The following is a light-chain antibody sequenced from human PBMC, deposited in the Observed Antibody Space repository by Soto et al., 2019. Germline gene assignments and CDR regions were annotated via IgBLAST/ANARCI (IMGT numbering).Light chain of an antibody. Sequence: SVLTQPASVSGSPGQSITISCTGTSSDVGSYNLVSWYQQHPGKAPKLMIYEGSERPSGVSYRFSGSKSGNTASLTISGLQAEDEADYYCCSYAGSGTFYVFGTGTKVTVL. J-gene: IGLJ1*01. CDR3: CSYAGSGTFYV. V-gene: IGLV2-23*01. CDR1: SSDVGSYNL. CDR2: EGS.